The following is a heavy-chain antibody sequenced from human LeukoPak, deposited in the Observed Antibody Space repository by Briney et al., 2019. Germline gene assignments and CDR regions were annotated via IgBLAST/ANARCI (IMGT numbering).Heavy chain of an antibody. D-gene: IGHD3-10*01. CDR3: ARDVYYGSGRYSNDAFDI. CDR1: GFTLSSYW. J-gene: IGHJ3*02. CDR2: INSEGSST. Sequence: HPGGPLRLSCAAHGFTLSSYWMPWVRQAPGKGLVWVSRINSEGSSTSYADSVKGRFAISRDKAKNTLYLQMNSLRAEDMAVYYCARDVYYGSGRYSNDAFDIWGQGTMVTVSS. V-gene: IGHV3-74*01.